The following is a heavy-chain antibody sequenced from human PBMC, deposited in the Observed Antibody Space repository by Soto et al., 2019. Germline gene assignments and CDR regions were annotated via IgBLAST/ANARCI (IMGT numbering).Heavy chain of an antibody. CDR1: GGTFSSYA. CDR2: IIPIFGTA. V-gene: IGHV1-69*13. D-gene: IGHD3-10*01. CDR3: ASSARIFRGVRIMIFDY. J-gene: IGHJ4*02. Sequence: SVKVSCKASGGTFSSYAISWVRQAPGQGLEWMGGIIPIFGTANYAQKFQGRVTITADESTSTAYMELSSLRSEDTAVYYCASSARIFRGVRIMIFDYWGQGTLVTVSS.